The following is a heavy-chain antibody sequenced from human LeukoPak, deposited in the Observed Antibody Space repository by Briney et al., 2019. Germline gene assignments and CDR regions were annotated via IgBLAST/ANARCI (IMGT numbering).Heavy chain of an antibody. D-gene: IGHD3-22*01. J-gene: IGHJ3*02. V-gene: IGHV4-39*01. CDR2: IYYSGST. CDR3: ARKRITMIAVDAFDI. Sequence: SETRSLTCTVSGGSISSSSYYWGWIRQPPGKGLEWIGRIYYSGSTYYNPSHESRVIISVDTSKNQCSLKLSSVTAADTAVYYCARKRITMIAVDAFDIWGQGTMVTVSS. CDR1: GGSISSSSYY.